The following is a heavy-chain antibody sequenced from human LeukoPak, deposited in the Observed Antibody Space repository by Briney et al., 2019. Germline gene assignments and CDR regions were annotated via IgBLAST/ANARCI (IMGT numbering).Heavy chain of an antibody. CDR3: AGGAGMDV. CDR2: IKQDGSEK. CDR1: GVSFSSSW. Sequence: GGSLTLSCAASGVSFSSSWRSWVRQAPGKGLEWVASIKQDGSEKYYVDFVKGRFSISRDNAKNSLYLQMNSLGADDTAVYYCAGGAGMDVWGQGTTVTVSS. V-gene: IGHV3-7*05. J-gene: IGHJ6*02.